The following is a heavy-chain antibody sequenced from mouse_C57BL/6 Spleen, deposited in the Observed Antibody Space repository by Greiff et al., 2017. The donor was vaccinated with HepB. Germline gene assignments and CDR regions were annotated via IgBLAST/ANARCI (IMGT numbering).Heavy chain of an antibody. D-gene: IGHD3-2*02. CDR1: GFNIKDYY. Sequence: EVMLVESGAELVKPGASVKLSCTASGFNIKDYYMHWVKQRTEQGLEWIGRIDPEDGETKYAPKFQGKATITADTSSNTAYLQLSSLTSEDTAVYYCARGSSGYGAYWGQGTLVTVSA. CDR2: IDPEDGET. CDR3: ARGSSGYGAY. V-gene: IGHV14-2*01. J-gene: IGHJ3*01.